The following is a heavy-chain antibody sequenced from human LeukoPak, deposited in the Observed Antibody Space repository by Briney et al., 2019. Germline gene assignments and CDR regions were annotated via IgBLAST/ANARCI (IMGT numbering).Heavy chain of an antibody. D-gene: IGHD3-22*01. CDR1: GFTFSSYA. CDR2: ISSGGDRI. V-gene: IGHV3-23*01. Sequence: GGSLRLSCAASGFTFSSYAMSWVRQAPGKGLEWVSSISSGGDRINYADSVKGRFTISRDDSQNTLYLQMNSLSVEDTAVYFCAKDYYNHQFDCWGQGTLVTVSS. CDR3: AKDYYNHQFDC. J-gene: IGHJ4*02.